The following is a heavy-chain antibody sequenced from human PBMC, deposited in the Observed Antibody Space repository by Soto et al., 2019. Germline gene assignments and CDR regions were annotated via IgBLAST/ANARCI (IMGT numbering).Heavy chain of an antibody. CDR2: INPNSGGT. Sequence: ASVKVSCKASGYTFTGYYMHWVRQAPGQGLEWMGWINPNSGGTNYAQKFQGRVTMTRDTSISTAYMELSRLRSDDTAVYYCARDLSIAARETEPTYYYYGMDVWGQGTTVTVSS. V-gene: IGHV1-2*02. CDR3: ARDLSIAARETEPTYYYYGMDV. CDR1: GYTFTGYY. D-gene: IGHD6-6*01. J-gene: IGHJ6*02.